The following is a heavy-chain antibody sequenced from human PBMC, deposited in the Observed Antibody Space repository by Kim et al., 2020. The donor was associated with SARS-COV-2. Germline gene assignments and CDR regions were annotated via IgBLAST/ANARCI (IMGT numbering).Heavy chain of an antibody. CDR1: GGSISSSHRF. J-gene: IGHJ3*01. Sequence: SETLSLTCTVSGGSISSSHRFWGWIRQPPGRGLEWIESITYYGTPYYNPSLKSRVTISLDTSKNQFSLTLSSVTASDTAVYYCAKHDDRGTNYVNAFAV. CDR3: AKHDDRGTNYVNAFAV. D-gene: IGHD3-10*02. V-gene: IGHV4-39*01. CDR2: ITYYGTP.